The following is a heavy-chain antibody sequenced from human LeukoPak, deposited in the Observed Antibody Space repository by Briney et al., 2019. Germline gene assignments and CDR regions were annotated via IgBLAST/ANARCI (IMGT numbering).Heavy chain of an antibody. CDR2: INSDGSST. Sequence: GGSLRLSCAASGFTFSSYWMHWVCQAPGKGLVWVSRINSDGSSTSYADSVKGRFTISRDNAKNTLYLQMNSLRAEDTAVYYCARVAKCVLRFLEWSTGHTFGPWGQGTLVTVSS. J-gene: IGHJ5*02. V-gene: IGHV3-74*01. D-gene: IGHD3-3*01. CDR3: ARVAKCVLRFLEWSTGHTFGP. CDR1: GFTFSSYW.